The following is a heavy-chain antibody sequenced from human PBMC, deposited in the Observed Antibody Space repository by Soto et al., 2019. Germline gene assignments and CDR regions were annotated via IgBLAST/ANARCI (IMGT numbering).Heavy chain of an antibody. D-gene: IGHD6-6*01. CDR1: GYTFTSYA. Sequence: ASVKVSCKASGYTFTSYAMHWVRQAPGQRLEWVGWINAGNGNTKYSQKFQGRVTITRDTSASTAYMELSSLRSEDTAVYYCARNIVADRHSLPRFDTWGQGTLVTVSS. CDR2: INAGNGNT. V-gene: IGHV1-3*01. J-gene: IGHJ5*02. CDR3: ARNIVADRHSLPRFDT.